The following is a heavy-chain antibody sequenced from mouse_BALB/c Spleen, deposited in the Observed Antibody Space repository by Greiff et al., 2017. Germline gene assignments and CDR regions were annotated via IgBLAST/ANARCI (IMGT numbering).Heavy chain of an antibody. CDR1: GFTFSSYT. V-gene: IGHV5-6-4*01. CDR2: ISSGGSYT. Sequence: EVKLVESGGGLVKPGGSLKLSCAASGFTFSSYTMSWVRQTPEKRLEWVATISSGGSYTYYPDSVKGRFTISRDNAKNTLYLQMSSLKSEDTAMYYCTREGFYSKALYFDYWGQGTTLTVSS. CDR3: TREGFYSKALYFDY. D-gene: IGHD2-3*01. J-gene: IGHJ2*01.